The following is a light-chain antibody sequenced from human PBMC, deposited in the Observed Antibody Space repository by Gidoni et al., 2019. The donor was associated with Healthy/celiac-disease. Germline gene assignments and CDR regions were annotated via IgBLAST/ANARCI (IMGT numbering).Light chain of an antibody. V-gene: IGKV3-20*01. J-gene: IGKJ4*01. CDR3: QQYGSSPAT. CDR1: QRVSSSY. Sequence: TVFTQSPGTLSLSPGERATLSCRASQRVSSSYLAWYQQKPGQAPRLLIYGASSRATGIPDRFSGSGSGTDFTLTSSRLEPEDFEVYYCQQYGSSPATFGGGTKVEIK. CDR2: GAS.